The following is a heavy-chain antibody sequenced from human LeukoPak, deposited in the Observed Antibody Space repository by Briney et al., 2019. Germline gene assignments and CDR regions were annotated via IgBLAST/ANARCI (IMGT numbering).Heavy chain of an antibody. CDR3: ARDLSYSFDY. D-gene: IGHD1-26*01. Sequence: GGSLRLSCAASGFTFSSYTMNWVRQAPGKGLEWISYITLGSATYYAESVKGRFTISRDNAKNSLYLQMNSLRDEDTAVYYCARDLSYSFDYWGQGALVTVSS. V-gene: IGHV3-48*02. CDR2: ITLGSAT. CDR1: GFTFSSYT. J-gene: IGHJ4*02.